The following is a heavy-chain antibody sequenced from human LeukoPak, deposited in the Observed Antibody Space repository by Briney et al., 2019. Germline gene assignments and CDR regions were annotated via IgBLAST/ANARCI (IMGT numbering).Heavy chain of an antibody. J-gene: IGHJ4*02. CDR2: ISSSGSTI. Sequence: PGGSLRLSCAASGFTFSSYKMNWVRQAPGKGLEWVSYISSSGSTIYYADSVKGRFTISRDNSKNTLYLQMNSLRAEDTAVYYCAKRALLGFGELYYFDYWGQGTLVTVSS. D-gene: IGHD3-10*01. CDR3: AKRALLGFGELYYFDY. V-gene: IGHV3-48*03. CDR1: GFTFSSYK.